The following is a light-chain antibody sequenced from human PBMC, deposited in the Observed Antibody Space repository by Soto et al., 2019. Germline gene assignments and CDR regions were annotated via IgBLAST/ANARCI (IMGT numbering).Light chain of an antibody. CDR2: GAS. CDR3: QQYMSSVT. J-gene: IGKJ1*01. Sequence: EIVLTQSPGSLSLSPRERATLSCRASQTVDSTFFAWYQKKPSQAPRLLIYGASKRATDIPDRFSGSGSGTDFTLTISRLEPEDFAVYYCQQYMSSVTFGQGTKVEIK. CDR1: QTVDSTF. V-gene: IGKV3-20*01.